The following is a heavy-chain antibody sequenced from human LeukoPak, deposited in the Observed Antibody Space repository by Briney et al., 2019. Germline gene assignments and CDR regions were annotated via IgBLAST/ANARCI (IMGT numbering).Heavy chain of an antibody. CDR1: GGSFSGYY. D-gene: IGHD2-15*01. V-gene: IGHV4-34*01. Sequence: SETLSLTCAVYGGSFSGYYWSWIRQPPGKGLEWIGEINHSGSINYNPSLKSRVTISVDTSKNQFSLKLSSVTAADTAVYYCARAVVVAATPGYFDYWGQGTLVTVSS. CDR3: ARAVVVAATPGYFDY. CDR2: INHSGSI. J-gene: IGHJ4*02.